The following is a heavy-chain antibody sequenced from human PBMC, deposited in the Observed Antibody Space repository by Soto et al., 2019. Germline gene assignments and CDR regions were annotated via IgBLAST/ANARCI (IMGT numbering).Heavy chain of an antibody. Sequence: QEQLVQSGAEVKKPGASLKVSCKASGYTFTDYYIHWVRQAPGQGLEWVGWINPDSGGTNLAQRFQGRVTMTSVTSIIAAYMEFSSQRSAEPAVYYCAIRDGPLAIISEFDGDWFFEIWGHGTLVTVSS. J-gene: IGHJ2*01. V-gene: IGHV1-2*02. D-gene: IGHD3-9*01. CDR3: AIRDGPLAIISEFDGDWFFEI. CDR2: INPDSGGT. CDR1: GYTFTDYY.